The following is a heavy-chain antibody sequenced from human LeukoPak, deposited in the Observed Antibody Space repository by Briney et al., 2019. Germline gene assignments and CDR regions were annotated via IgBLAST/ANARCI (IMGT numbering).Heavy chain of an antibody. CDR3: ARAPYDILTGYSPYYFDS. Sequence: GGSLRLSCAASGFTFSTYWMHWVRQAPGKGLVWVSCLNSDGSSTSYADSVKGRFTISRDNAKNSVYLQMNSLRAEDTAVYYCARAPYDILTGYSPYYFDSWGQGTLVSVSS. J-gene: IGHJ4*02. CDR2: LNSDGSST. V-gene: IGHV3-74*01. D-gene: IGHD3-9*01. CDR1: GFTFSTYW.